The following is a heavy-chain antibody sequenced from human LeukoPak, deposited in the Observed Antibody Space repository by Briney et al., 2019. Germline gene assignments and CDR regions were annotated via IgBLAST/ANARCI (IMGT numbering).Heavy chain of an antibody. CDR2: ISSSSSYI. V-gene: IGHV3-21*04. J-gene: IGHJ6*02. CDR1: GFTFSSYS. Sequence: GGSLRLSCAASGFTFSSYSMNWVRQAPGKGLEWVSSISSSSSYIYYADSVKGRFTISRDNSKNTLYLQFKSLRAEDTALYYCAKGDYAAGSFYVYYGMDVWGRGTTVTVSS. D-gene: IGHD3-10*01. CDR3: AKGDYAAGSFYVYYGMDV.